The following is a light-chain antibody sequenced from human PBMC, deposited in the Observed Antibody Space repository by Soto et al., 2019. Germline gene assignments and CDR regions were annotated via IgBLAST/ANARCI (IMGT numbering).Light chain of an antibody. J-gene: IGKJ5*01. Sequence: DIQMTQSPSSLSASLGDRVTITCQECQSFHSCLNWSQQKPGRAPKLLINAASSLRNGVTSRFSGCGSETDFTITIRGLQPEDIESYQYQQSYSTPPTFGQGTQLDIK. V-gene: IGKV1-39*01. CDR1: QSFHSC. CDR2: AAS. CDR3: QQSYSTPPT.